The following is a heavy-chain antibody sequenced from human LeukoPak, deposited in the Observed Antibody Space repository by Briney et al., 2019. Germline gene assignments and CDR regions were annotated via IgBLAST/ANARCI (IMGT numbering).Heavy chain of an antibody. J-gene: IGHJ6*03. V-gene: IGHV1-69*05. CDR1: GGTFSSYA. CDR3: ARDPGSIAAADPYYYYYMDV. CDR2: IIPIFGTA. Sequence: SVKVSCKASGGTFSSYAISWVRQAPGQGLEWMGGIIPIFGTANYAQKFQGRVTTTTDESTSTAYMELSSLRSEDTAVYYCARDPGSIAAADPYYYYYMDVWGKGTTVTVSS. D-gene: IGHD6-13*01.